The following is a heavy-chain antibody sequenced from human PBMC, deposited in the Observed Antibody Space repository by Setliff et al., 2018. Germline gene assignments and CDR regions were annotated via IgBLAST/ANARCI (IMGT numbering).Heavy chain of an antibody. Sequence: GGSPRLSCAVSGFSVGGNYMNWVRQAPGKGLEWVSMITTGGSTYYADPVKGRFTISRDNANNSMSLQMNSLRAEDTAVYYCAGGHLDGIVGATIDAFDIWGQGTMVTVSS. CDR1: GFSVGGNY. V-gene: IGHV3-53*01. CDR2: ITTGGST. CDR3: AGGHLDGIVGATIDAFDI. J-gene: IGHJ3*02. D-gene: IGHD1-26*01.